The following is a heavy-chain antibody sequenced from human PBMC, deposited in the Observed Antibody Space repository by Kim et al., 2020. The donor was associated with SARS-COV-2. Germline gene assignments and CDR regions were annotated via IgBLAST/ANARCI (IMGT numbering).Heavy chain of an antibody. J-gene: IGHJ6*02. CDR3: ARGAESSSGIGYYYYYYGMDV. CDR1: GGSFSGYY. Sequence: SGTLSLTCAVYGGSFSGYYWSWIRQPPGKGLEWIGEINHSGSTNYNPSLKSRVTISVDTSKNQFSLKLSSVTAADTAVYYCARGAESSSGIGYYYYYYGMDVWGQGTTVTVSS. D-gene: IGHD6-13*01. CDR2: INHSGST. V-gene: IGHV4-34*01.